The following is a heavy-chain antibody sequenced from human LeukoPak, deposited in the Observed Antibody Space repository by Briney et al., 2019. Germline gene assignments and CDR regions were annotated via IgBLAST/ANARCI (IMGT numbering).Heavy chain of an antibody. CDR3: AREDSSSWYGTYYYYYYMDV. CDR1: GFTFSDYY. V-gene: IGHV3-11*01. D-gene: IGHD6-13*01. J-gene: IGHJ6*03. Sequence: GGSLRLSCAASGFTFSDYYMSWIRQAPGKGLEWVSYISSSGSTIYYADSVKGRFTISRDNAKNSLYLQMNSPRAEDTAVYYCAREDSSSWYGTYYYYYYMDVWGKGTTVTVSS. CDR2: ISSSGSTI.